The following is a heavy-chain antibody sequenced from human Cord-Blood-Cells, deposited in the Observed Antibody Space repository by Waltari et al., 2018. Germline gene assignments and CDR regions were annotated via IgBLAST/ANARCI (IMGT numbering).Heavy chain of an antibody. CDR3: AITVEYSSSSDY. Sequence: QVQLVQSGAEVKKPGASVKVSCNASGYTFTGYYMHWVRQAPGQGLEWMGWINPNSGGTNYAQKFQCRVTMTRDTSISTAYMEVSRLRSDDTALYYCAITVEYSSSSDYWGQGTLVTVSS. J-gene: IGHJ4*02. V-gene: IGHV1-2*02. CDR2: INPNSGGT. CDR1: GYTFTGYY. D-gene: IGHD6-6*01.